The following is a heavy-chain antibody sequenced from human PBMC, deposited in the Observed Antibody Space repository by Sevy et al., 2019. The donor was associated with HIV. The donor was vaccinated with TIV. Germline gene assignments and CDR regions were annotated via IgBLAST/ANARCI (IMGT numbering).Heavy chain of an antibody. J-gene: IGHJ3*02. D-gene: IGHD1-7*01. Sequence: GGSLRLSCAASGFTFSSYAMSWVRQAPGKGLEWVSGLSGNGGSTNYADSVKGRFALSRDNSKNTLYLQMNNLSAEDTAIYFCAKDRIWELGDAFDIWGQGTMVTVSS. CDR3: AKDRIWELGDAFDI. CDR2: LSGNGGST. CDR1: GFTFSSYA. V-gene: IGHV3-23*01.